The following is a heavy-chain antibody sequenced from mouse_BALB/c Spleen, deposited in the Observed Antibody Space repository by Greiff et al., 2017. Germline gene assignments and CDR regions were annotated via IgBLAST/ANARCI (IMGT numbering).Heavy chain of an antibody. CDR3: ARRYDYDSAMDY. Sequence: EVQVVESGGGLVQPGRSRKLSCAASGFTFSSFGMHWVRQAPEKGLEWVAYISSGSSTIYYADTVKGRFTISRDNPKNTLFLQMTSLRSEDTAMYYCARRYDYDSAMDYWGQGTSVTVSS. V-gene: IGHV5-17*02. D-gene: IGHD2-4*01. CDR2: ISSGSSTI. J-gene: IGHJ4*01. CDR1: GFTFSSFG.